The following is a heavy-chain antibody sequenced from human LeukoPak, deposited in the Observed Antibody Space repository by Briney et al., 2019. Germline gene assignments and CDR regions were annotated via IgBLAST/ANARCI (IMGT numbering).Heavy chain of an antibody. CDR2: ISGSGGSA. Sequence: GGSLRLSCAASGFTFSSYAMSWVRQAPGEGLEWVSSISGSGGSAYIADSAKGRFTISRDNSKNTLYLQMNSLRAEDTAIYYCAKDGQVFFYYYMDVWGKGTTVTVSS. V-gene: IGHV3-23*01. CDR1: GFTFSSYA. J-gene: IGHJ6*03. CDR3: AKDGQVFFYYYMDV.